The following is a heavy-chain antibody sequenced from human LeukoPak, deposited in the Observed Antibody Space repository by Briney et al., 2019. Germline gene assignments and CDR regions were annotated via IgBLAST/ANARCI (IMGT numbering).Heavy chain of an antibody. CDR3: AGARGWEFSS. D-gene: IGHD1-26*01. V-gene: IGHV3-7*01. Sequence: GGSLRLSCAASGFTFSSYWMGWVRQAPGMGLEWVATIKQDGSEKYYLDSVKGRFTISRDNARNSLFLQMNSLRAEDTAVYYCAGARGWEFSSWGQGTLVTVSS. J-gene: IGHJ5*02. CDR1: GFTFSSYW. CDR2: IKQDGSEK.